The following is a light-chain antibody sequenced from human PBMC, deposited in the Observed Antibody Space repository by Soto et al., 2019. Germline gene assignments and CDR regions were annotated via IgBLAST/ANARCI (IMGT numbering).Light chain of an antibody. Sequence: QSALAQPRSVSGSPGQSVTISCTGTSSNVGGYDYVSWYRQHPGKAPKLMIYGVTKRPSGVPDRFSGSKSGNTASLTISRLQAEDESDYYCCSHGGRHSYVFGTGTKVTVL. CDR3: CSHGGRHSYV. J-gene: IGLJ1*01. CDR1: SSNVGGYDY. V-gene: IGLV2-11*01. CDR2: GVT.